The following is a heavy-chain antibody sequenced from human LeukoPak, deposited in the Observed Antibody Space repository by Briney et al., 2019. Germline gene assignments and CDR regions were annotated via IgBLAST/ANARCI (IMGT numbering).Heavy chain of an antibody. J-gene: IGHJ4*02. Sequence: SQTLSLTCAISGDSVSSNSAAWNWIRQSPSRGLEWLGRTYYRSKWYNNYAVSVKSRITINPDTSKNQFPLQLNSVTPEDTAVYYCTREYELGTPVAYLDYWGQGTPVTVSS. CDR2: TYYRSKWYN. D-gene: IGHD7-27*01. CDR3: TREYELGTPVAYLDY. V-gene: IGHV6-1*01. CDR1: GDSVSSNSAA.